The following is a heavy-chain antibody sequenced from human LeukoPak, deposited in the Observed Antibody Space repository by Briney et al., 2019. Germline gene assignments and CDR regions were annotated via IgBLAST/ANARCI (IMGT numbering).Heavy chain of an antibody. V-gene: IGHV5-51*01. D-gene: IGHD6-13*01. CDR1: GYSFTSYW. CDR3: ARLTVGGQQLDPPDAFDI. Sequence: GESLKISRKGSGYSFTSYWIGWVRQMPGKGLEWMGIIYPGDSDTRYSPSFQGQVTISADKSISTAYLQWSSLKASGTAMYYCARLTVGGQQLDPPDAFDIWGQGTMVTVSS. J-gene: IGHJ3*02. CDR2: IYPGDSDT.